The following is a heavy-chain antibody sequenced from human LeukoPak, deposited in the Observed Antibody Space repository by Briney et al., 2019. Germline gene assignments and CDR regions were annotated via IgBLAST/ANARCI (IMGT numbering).Heavy chain of an antibody. Sequence: ASVKVSCKVSGYTFTGYYMHWVRQAPGQGLEWMGIINPSGGSTSYAQKFQGRVTMTRDMSTSTVYMELSSLRSEDTAVYYCARDYSSGYEESFDYWGQGTLVTVSS. J-gene: IGHJ4*02. CDR1: GYTFTGYY. CDR2: INPSGGST. CDR3: ARDYSSGYEESFDY. D-gene: IGHD3-22*01. V-gene: IGHV1-46*01.